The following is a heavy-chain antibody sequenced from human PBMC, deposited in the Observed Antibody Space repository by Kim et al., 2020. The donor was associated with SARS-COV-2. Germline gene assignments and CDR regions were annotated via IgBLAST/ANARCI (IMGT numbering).Heavy chain of an antibody. CDR3: TTEPRF. CDR2: IKGKTEGSTT. V-gene: IGHV3-15*01. Sequence: GGSLRLSCAASGFSFRDSLMGWVRQAPGKGLEWVGRIKGKTEGSTTDYAAPVKGRFTITRDDSKNMVFLEMNSLNIEDTGVYFCTTEPRFWGHGTLVTVPA. J-gene: IGHJ4*01. CDR1: GFSFRDSL.